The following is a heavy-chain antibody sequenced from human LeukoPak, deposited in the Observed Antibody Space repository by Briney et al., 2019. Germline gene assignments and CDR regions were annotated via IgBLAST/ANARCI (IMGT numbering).Heavy chain of an antibody. Sequence: PGGSLSLSCAVSGFTFSSYWMLCVRQAPGKGLEWVANIKQDGSEKNYVDSVKGRFTISRDNAKSSLFLQMNDLRAEDTAVYYCAKGGRGNGEVYWGQGTLVTVSS. J-gene: IGHJ4*02. D-gene: IGHD2-8*01. CDR3: AKGGRGNGEVY. CDR2: IKQDGSEK. V-gene: IGHV3-7*01. CDR1: GFTFSSYW.